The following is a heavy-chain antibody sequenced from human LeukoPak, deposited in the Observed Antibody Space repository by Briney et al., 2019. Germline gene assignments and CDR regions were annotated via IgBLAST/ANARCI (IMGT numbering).Heavy chain of an antibody. Sequence: SQTLSLTCAISGDSVSSNSVTWNWIRQSPSRGLEWLGRTYYRSTWYNDYAVSVRGRITVNPDTSKNQFSLHLNSVTPEDTAVNYCARRLTQYDCFDPWGQGILDTVSS. CDR2: TYYRSTWYN. D-gene: IGHD2-2*01. J-gene: IGHJ5*02. V-gene: IGHV6-1*01. CDR3: ARRLTQYDCFDP. CDR1: GDSVSSNSVT.